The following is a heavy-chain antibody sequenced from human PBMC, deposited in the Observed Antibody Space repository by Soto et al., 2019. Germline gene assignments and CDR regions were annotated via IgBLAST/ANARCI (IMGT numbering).Heavy chain of an antibody. CDR3: AGRPEIHPR. Sequence: QVHLQESGPGLVKPSETLSLTCAISCGSTSSSDWWTWVRQPPGEGLEWIGEIHRDGVTNYNSSLKSRLTISLDQSRNQFSLSLTSVTAADAAVYFCAGRPEIHPRWGQGILVPVSS. D-gene: IGHD1-26*01. CDR1: CGSTSSSDW. V-gene: IGHV4-4*02. CDR2: IHRDGVT. J-gene: IGHJ4*02.